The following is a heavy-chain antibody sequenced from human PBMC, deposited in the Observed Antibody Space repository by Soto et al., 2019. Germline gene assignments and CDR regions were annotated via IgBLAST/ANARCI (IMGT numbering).Heavy chain of an antibody. Sequence: SVKVSCKASGGTFSSYTISWVRQAPGQGLEWMGRIIPILGIANYAQKFQGRVTITADKSTSTAYMELRSLRSDDTAVYYCARVKVSFDPWGQGTLVTVSS. V-gene: IGHV1-69*02. J-gene: IGHJ5*02. CDR3: ARVKVSFDP. CDR2: IIPILGIA. CDR1: GGTFSSYT.